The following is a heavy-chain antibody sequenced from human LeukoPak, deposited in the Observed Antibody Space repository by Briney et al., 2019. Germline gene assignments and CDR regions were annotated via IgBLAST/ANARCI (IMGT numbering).Heavy chain of an antibody. J-gene: IGHJ4*02. D-gene: IGHD1-26*01. Sequence: PGGSLRLSCSASGFTFSIYTMHWVRQAPGKGLDYVSTIHGDASRTYYADSVKGRFTISRDNSRNTLYLQMSSLRAEDTAVYYCVKDLSGKYSFDYWGQGTLVTVSS. V-gene: IGHV3-64D*06. CDR1: GFTFSIYT. CDR3: VKDLSGKYSFDY. CDR2: IHGDASRT.